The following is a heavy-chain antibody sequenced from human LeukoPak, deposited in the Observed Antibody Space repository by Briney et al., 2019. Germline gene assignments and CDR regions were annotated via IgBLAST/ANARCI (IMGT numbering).Heavy chain of an antibody. J-gene: IGHJ6*03. CDR1: GGSISSGSYC. V-gene: IGHV4-61*09. CDR3: ARGLAVRGSSSWYFSHYYYYMDV. CDR2: IHISGNT. Sequence: PSETLSLTFNVSGGSISSGSYCWSWIRQPAGKGLEWIGHIHISGNTNYNPSLKSRVTISVDTSKNQFSLKLSSVTAADTAVYYCARGLAVRGSSSWYFSHYYYYMDVWGKGTTVTISS. D-gene: IGHD6-13*01.